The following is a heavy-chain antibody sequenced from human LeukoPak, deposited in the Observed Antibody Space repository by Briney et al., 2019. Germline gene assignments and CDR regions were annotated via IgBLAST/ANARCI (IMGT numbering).Heavy chain of an antibody. CDR2: IYHSGST. D-gene: IGHD3-10*01. CDR1: GYSISSGYY. Sequence: SETLSLTCTVSGYSISSGYYWGWIRQPPGKGLEWIGSIYHSGSTYYNPSLKSRVTISVDTSKNQLSLKLSSVTAADTAVYYCARVKAEPYYYGSRYNWFDPWGQGTLVTVSS. J-gene: IGHJ5*02. CDR3: ARVKAEPYYYGSRYNWFDP. V-gene: IGHV4-38-2*02.